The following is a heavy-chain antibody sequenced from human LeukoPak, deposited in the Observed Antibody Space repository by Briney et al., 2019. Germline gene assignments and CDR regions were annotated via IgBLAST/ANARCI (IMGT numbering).Heavy chain of an antibody. V-gene: IGHV4-4*02. CDR1: GGSICSSNW. D-gene: IGHD3-16*02. CDR3: ARHPQMGYYRYNMDV. Sequence: PSGTLSLTCAVSGGSICSSNWWSWVRQPPGKGLEWIGEIYHSGSTNYNPSLKSRVTISVDKSKNQFSLKLRSVTASDTAVYYCARHPQMGYYRYNMDVWDKGTTVTVSS. CDR2: IYHSGST. J-gene: IGHJ6*03.